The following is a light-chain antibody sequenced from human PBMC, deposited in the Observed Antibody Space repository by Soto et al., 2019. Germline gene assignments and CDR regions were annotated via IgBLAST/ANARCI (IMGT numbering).Light chain of an antibody. CDR3: TQALQNPMFT. Sequence: DIVLTQSPLSLPVTPGEPASISCRSSQSLLHSNGYNYLDWYMQKPGQSPQLLIYLGSTRASGVPDRFSGSGAGTDFTLKISRVEAEDVGVYCCTQALQNPMFTFGQGTKLEI. V-gene: IGKV2-28*01. J-gene: IGKJ2*01. CDR2: LGS. CDR1: QSLLHSNGYNY.